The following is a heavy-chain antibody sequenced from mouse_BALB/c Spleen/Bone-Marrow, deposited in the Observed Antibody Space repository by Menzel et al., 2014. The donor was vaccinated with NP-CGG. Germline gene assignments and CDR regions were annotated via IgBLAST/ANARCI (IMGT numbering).Heavy chain of an antibody. Sequence: QVQLQQSGAELVKPGASVKLSCKASGYTFTSYWMHWVKQRPGQGLEWIGEISPSNGRTNYNEKFKSKATLTVDKSSSTAYMQLSSLTSEDSAVYYCARTTTVVATYYFDYWGQGTTLTVSS. CDR1: GYTFTSYW. CDR3: ARTTTVVATYYFDY. V-gene: IGHV1S81*02. D-gene: IGHD1-1*01. CDR2: ISPSNGRT. J-gene: IGHJ2*01.